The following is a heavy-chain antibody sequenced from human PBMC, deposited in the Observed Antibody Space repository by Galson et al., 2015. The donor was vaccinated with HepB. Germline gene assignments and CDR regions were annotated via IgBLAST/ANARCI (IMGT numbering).Heavy chain of an antibody. J-gene: IGHJ4*02. CDR3: ARESGSYYLDY. Sequence: SLRLSCAASGFTFSSYAMHWVRQAPGKGLEWVAVISYDGSNRYYADSVKGRFTISRDNSKNTLYLQMNSLRAEDTAVYYCARESGSYYLDYWGQGTLVTVSS. CDR1: GFTFSSYA. V-gene: IGHV3-30*04. D-gene: IGHD1-26*01. CDR2: ISYDGSNR.